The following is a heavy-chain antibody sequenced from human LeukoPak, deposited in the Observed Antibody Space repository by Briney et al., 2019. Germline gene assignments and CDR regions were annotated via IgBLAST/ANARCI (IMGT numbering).Heavy chain of an antibody. V-gene: IGHV3-7*01. Sequence: GGSLRLSCVASGFTFSRYWMSWVRQAPDKGREWVANIKQDESEIYSVDSVKGRFTISRDNAKNSLYLQMNSLRAEDTAVYYCARFHYDETLFGMDVWGQGTMVTVSS. CDR3: ARFHYDETLFGMDV. CDR2: IKQDESEI. CDR1: GFTFSRYW. J-gene: IGHJ6*02. D-gene: IGHD3-22*01.